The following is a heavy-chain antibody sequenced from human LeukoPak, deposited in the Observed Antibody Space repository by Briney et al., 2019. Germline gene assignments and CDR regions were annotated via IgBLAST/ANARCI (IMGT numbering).Heavy chain of an antibody. D-gene: IGHD6-19*01. CDR3: ARVGGVAGTSYYFDY. Sequence: PSETLSLTCAVSGYSISSGYYWGWIRQPPGKGLEWVGTIYNSGSTYYNPSLKSRVTISVNMSKNQFSLKLNSVTAADTAVYYCARVGGVAGTSYYFDYWGQGTLVTVSS. CDR2: IYNSGST. V-gene: IGHV4-38-2*01. CDR1: GYSISSGYY. J-gene: IGHJ4*02.